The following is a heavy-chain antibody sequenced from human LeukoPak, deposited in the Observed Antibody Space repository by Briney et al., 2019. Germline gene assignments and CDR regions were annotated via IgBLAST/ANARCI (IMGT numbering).Heavy chain of an antibody. V-gene: IGHV1-2*02. D-gene: IGHD4-17*01. CDR2: INPNSGGT. Sequence: WASVKVSCKASGYTFTGYYMHWVRQAPGQGLEWMGWINPNSGGTNYAQKFQGRVTMTRDTSISTAYMELSRLRSDDTAVYYCARDARYQYGDYDYWGPGTLVTVSS. CDR1: GYTFTGYY. J-gene: IGHJ4*02. CDR3: ARDARYQYGDYDY.